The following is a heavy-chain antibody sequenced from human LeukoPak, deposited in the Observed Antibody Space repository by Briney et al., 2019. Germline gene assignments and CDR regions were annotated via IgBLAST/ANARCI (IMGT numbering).Heavy chain of an antibody. Sequence: GGSLRLSCTASGFTFTNAWMNWVRQAPGKGLEWVGRIKSKADGETIDYAAPVKGRFTFSRDDSKNMLYLQMNSLKSEDTAVYYCSTLTSRGLSDSWGQGTLVTVSS. D-gene: IGHD1-20*01. J-gene: IGHJ4*02. V-gene: IGHV3-15*07. CDR3: STLTSRGLSDS. CDR2: IKSKADGETI. CDR1: GFTFTNAW.